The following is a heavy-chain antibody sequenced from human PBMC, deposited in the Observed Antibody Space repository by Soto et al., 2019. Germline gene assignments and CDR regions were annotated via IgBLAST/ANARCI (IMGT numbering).Heavy chain of an antibody. CDR3: AKERWFGELLPDY. J-gene: IGHJ4*02. V-gene: IGHV3-30*18. CDR1: GFTFSSYG. Sequence: GGSLRLSCAASGFTFSSYGMHWVRQAPGKGLEWVAVISYDGSNKYYADSVKGRFTISRDNSKNTLYLQMNSLRAEDTAVYYCAKERWFGELLPDYWGQGTLVTVSS. D-gene: IGHD3-10*01. CDR2: ISYDGSNK.